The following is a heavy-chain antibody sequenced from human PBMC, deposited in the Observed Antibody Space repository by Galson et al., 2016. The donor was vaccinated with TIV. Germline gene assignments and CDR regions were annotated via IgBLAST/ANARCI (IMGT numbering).Heavy chain of an antibody. CDR2: IIPLFGEA. V-gene: IGHV1-69*13. J-gene: IGHJ6*02. CDR3: AKCRNTAMDTYYYYYGLDV. Sequence: SVKVSCKASGDTFSSFVISWVRQAPGQGLEWMGGIIPLFGEAHYAQKFQGRVTLSADESTSTVYMELSGLSSGDTAMYYCAKCRNTAMDTYYYYYGLDVWGQGTTVTVSS. CDR1: GDTFSSFV. D-gene: IGHD5-18*01.